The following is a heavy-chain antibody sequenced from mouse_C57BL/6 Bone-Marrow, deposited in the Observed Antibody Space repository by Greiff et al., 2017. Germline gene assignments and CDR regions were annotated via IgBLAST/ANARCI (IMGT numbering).Heavy chain of an antibody. CDR1: GFSLTSYG. Sequence: VHLVESGPGLVQPSQSLSITCTVSGFSLTSYGVHWVRQSPGQGLEWLGGIWSGGSTDYNAAFISRLSISKDNSKSQVFFKVNSLQADDTAIYYCARSWALDYWGQGTTLTVSS. J-gene: IGHJ2*01. V-gene: IGHV2-2*01. D-gene: IGHD4-1*01. CDR2: IWSGGST. CDR3: ARSWALDY.